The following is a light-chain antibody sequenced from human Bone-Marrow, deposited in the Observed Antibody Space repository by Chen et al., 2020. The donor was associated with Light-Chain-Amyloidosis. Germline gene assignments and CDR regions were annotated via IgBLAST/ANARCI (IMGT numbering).Light chain of an antibody. CDR2: DDS. V-gene: IGLV3-21*02. Sequence: SYVLTQPSAVSVAPGQTATIACGGNNIGSTSVHWYQQTPGQAPLLFVYDDSDRPSGIPDRLSGSNSGNTATLTISRVEAEDEADYYGQVWDRSSDRPVFGGGTKLTVL. CDR3: QVWDRSSDRPV. CDR1: NIGSTS. J-gene: IGLJ3*02.